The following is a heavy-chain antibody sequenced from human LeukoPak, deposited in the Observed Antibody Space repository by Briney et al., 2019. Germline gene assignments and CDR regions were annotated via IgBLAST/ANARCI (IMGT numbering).Heavy chain of an antibody. CDR2: ISSSGSTM. J-gene: IGHJ6*02. CDR3: ARVGRGDGYKSYGMDV. V-gene: IGHV3-11*01. CDR1: GGSISSYY. Sequence: LSLTCTVSGGSISSYYWSWIRQAPGKGLEWVSNISSSGSTMYYADSVKGRFTISRDNAKNSLYLQMNSLRAEDTDVYYCARVGRGDGYKSYGMDVWGQGTTVTVSS. D-gene: IGHD5-24*01.